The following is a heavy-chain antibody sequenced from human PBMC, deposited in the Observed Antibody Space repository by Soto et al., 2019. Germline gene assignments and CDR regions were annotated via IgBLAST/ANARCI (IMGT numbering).Heavy chain of an antibody. Sequence: SLGLSCAASGFTFSSYEMNWVRQAPGKGLEWVSSISSSGSTIYYADSVKGRFTISRDNAKNSLYLQMNSLRAEDTAVYYCAREVSGYSYGYSNWFDPWGQGTLVTVSS. J-gene: IGHJ5*02. CDR3: AREVSGYSYGYSNWFDP. CDR2: ISSSGSTI. D-gene: IGHD5-18*01. V-gene: IGHV3-48*03. CDR1: GFTFSSYE.